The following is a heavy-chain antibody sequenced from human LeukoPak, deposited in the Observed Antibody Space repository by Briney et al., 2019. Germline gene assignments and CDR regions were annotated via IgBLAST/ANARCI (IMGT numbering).Heavy chain of an antibody. V-gene: IGHV3-30*02. CDR3: AKDRAPYYYGSGEIDY. CDR2: IRYDGNIK. D-gene: IGHD3-10*01. Sequence: GGSLRLSCGASGFTFSNYGMLWVRQSPGKGLEWVAFIRYDGNIKLYADSMKGRFTISRDNSKNTLYLQMNSLRAEDTAVYYCAKDRAPYYYGSGEIDYWGQGTLVTVSS. CDR1: GFTFSNYG. J-gene: IGHJ4*02.